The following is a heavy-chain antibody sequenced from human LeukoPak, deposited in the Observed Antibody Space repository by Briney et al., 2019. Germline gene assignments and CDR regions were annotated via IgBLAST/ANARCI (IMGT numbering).Heavy chain of an antibody. D-gene: IGHD5-24*01. CDR2: IYYSGST. CDR1: GGSISSGDYY. J-gene: IGHJ4*02. V-gene: IGHV4-30-4*08. CDR3: ARDERWLQSLDY. Sequence: PSETLSLTCTVSGGSISSGDYYWSWIRQPPGKGLERIGYIYYSGSTYYNPSLKSRVTISVDTSKNQFSLKLSSVTAADTAVYYCARDERWLQSLDYWGQGTLVTVSS.